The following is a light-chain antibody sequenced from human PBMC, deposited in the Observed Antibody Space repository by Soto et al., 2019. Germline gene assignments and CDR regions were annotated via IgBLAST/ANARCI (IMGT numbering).Light chain of an antibody. CDR3: AAWDDSLNGLYV. Sequence: VLTQPPSASGTPGQRVTISCSGSSSNIGSNTVNWYQQLPGTAPKLLIYSNNQRPSGVPDRFSGSKSGTSASLAISGLQSEDEADYYSAAWDDSLNGLYVFGTGTKVTVL. V-gene: IGLV1-44*01. CDR2: SNN. J-gene: IGLJ1*01. CDR1: SSNIGSNT.